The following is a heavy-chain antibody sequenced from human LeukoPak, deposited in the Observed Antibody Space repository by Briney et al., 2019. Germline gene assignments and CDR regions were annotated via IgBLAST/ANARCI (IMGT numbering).Heavy chain of an antibody. CDR3: ARGSGSYYTFDY. V-gene: IGHV1-69*13. D-gene: IGHD1-26*01. CDR2: IIPIFGTA. J-gene: IGHJ4*02. Sequence: SVKVSCKASGYTFTSYGISWVRQAPGQGLEWMGGIIPIFGTANYAQKFQGRVTITADESTSTAYMELSSLRSEDTAVYYCARGSGSYYTFDYWGQGTQVTVSS. CDR1: GYTFTSYG.